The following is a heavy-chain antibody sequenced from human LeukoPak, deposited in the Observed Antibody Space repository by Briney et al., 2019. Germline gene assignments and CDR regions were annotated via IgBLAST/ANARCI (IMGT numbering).Heavy chain of an antibody. CDR1: GGSISSSSYY. D-gene: IGHD3-22*01. J-gene: IGHJ5*02. CDR3: ARGRQYYYDSSGPGFDP. Sequence: PSETLSLTCTVSGGSISSSSYYWGWIRQPPGKGLEWIGSIYYSGSTYYNPSLKSRVTISVDTSKNQFSLKLSSVTAADTAVYYCARGRQYYYDSSGPGFDPWGQGTLVTVSS. CDR2: IYYSGST. V-gene: IGHV4-39*07.